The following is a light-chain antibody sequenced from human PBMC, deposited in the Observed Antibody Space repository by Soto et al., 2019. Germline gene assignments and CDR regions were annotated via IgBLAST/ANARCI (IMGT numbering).Light chain of an antibody. CDR3: QQLNSYLIT. V-gene: IGKV1-9*01. CDR1: QGISSY. J-gene: IGKJ5*01. Sequence: IQLTQSPSSLSASVGDRVTITCRASQGISSYLAWYQQKPGKAPKLLIYAASTLQSGVPSRFSGSGSGTDFTLNISRLQPEEFATYYCQQLNSYLITFGQGTRLEIK. CDR2: AAS.